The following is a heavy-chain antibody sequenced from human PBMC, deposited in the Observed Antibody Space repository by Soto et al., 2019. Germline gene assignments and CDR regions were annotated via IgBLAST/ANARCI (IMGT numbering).Heavy chain of an antibody. Sequence: GSLRLSCTAAGITLSTYGMHWVRQAPGKGLEWVAGISYDGNIKDYADSVKGRFTISRDNSKNTLYVQMNSLRAEDTAVYYCAGGGSRHYYIDYWGHGTLVTVSS. D-gene: IGHD5-12*01. V-gene: IGHV3-30*03. CDR1: GITLSTYG. CDR3: AGGGSRHYYIDY. CDR2: ISYDGNIK. J-gene: IGHJ4*01.